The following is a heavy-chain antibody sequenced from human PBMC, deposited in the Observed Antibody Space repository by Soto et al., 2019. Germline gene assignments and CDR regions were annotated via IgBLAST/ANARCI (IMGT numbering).Heavy chain of an antibody. D-gene: IGHD2-15*01. V-gene: IGHV3-23*01. J-gene: IGHJ6*02. CDR1: GFTFSSYA. CDR2: ISGSGGST. CDR3: AKALGYCSGGSCYWEYYYYGMDV. Sequence: GGSLRLSCAASGFTFSSYAMSWCRQARGKGLEWVSAISGSGGSTYYADSVKGRFTISRDNSKNTLYLQMNSLRAEDTAVYYCAKALGYCSGGSCYWEYYYYGMDVWGQGTTVTVSS.